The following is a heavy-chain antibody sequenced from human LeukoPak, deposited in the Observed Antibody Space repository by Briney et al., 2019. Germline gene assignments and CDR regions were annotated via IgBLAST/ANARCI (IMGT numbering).Heavy chain of an antibody. J-gene: IGHJ6*03. V-gene: IGHV3-23*01. D-gene: IGHD6-6*01. Sequence: GGSLRLSCAASGFTFSSYAMSWVRQAPGKGLEWVSAISGSGGSTYYADSVKGRFTISRDNSKNTLYLQMNSLRAEDTAVYYCAKGRAARRGFYYYYMDVWGKGTTVTVSS. CDR2: ISGSGGST. CDR3: AKGRAARRGFYYYYMDV. CDR1: GFTFSSYA.